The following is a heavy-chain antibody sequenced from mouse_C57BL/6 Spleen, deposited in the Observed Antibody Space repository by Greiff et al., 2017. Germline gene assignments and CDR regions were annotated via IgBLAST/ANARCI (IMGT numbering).Heavy chain of an antibody. Sequence: EVKLMESGAGLVKPGGSLKLSCAASGFTFSDYGMHWVRQAPEKGLEWVAYISSGSSTIYYADTVKGRFTLSRDNAKNTLFLQMTSLRSEDTAMYYCARSYDYGSSYPLDWGQGTLVTVSA. CDR2: ISSGSSTI. V-gene: IGHV5-17*01. CDR3: ARSYDYGSSYPLD. J-gene: IGHJ3*01. CDR1: GFTFSDYG. D-gene: IGHD1-1*01.